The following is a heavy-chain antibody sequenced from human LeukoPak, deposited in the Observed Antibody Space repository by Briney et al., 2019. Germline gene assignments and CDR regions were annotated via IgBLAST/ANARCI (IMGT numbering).Heavy chain of an antibody. V-gene: IGHV3-21*01. Sequence: PGGSLRLSCAASGFTFSSYSTNWVRQAPGKGLEWVSSITSSSSYIYYADSVKGRFTISRDNAKNSLYLQMNSLRADDMAVYYCARGLAAAGTGDWGQGTLVTVSS. D-gene: IGHD6-13*01. J-gene: IGHJ4*02. CDR2: ITSSSSYI. CDR1: GFTFSSYS. CDR3: ARGLAAAGTGD.